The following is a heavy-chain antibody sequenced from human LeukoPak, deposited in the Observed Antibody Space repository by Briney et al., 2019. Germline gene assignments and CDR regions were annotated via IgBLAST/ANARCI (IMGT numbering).Heavy chain of an antibody. CDR1: GFTFSSYG. J-gene: IGHJ4*02. CDR3: VTRYCSVGVCYLNY. D-gene: IGHD2-8*02. CDR2: ISYDGSNK. Sequence: GGSLRLSCAASGFTFSSYGMHWVRQAPGKGLEWVAVISYDGSNKYYADSVKGRFTISRDNAENSLYLQMSSLRDEDTAVYYCVTRYCSVGVCYLNYWGQGTLVTVSS. V-gene: IGHV3-30*03.